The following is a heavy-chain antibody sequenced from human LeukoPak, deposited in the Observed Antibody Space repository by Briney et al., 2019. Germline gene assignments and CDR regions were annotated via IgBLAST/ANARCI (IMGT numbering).Heavy chain of an antibody. CDR3: TRDPGGVYSSSHYFDY. CDR1: GXTFGDYT. V-gene: IGHV3-49*04. CDR2: IRGKAYGGTT. J-gene: IGHJ4*02. D-gene: IGHD6-6*01. Sequence: GGSLRLSCTASGXTFGDYTMSWVRQAPGKRLEWVGFIRGKAYGGTTEYAASVKGRFTISRDDSKSIAYLQMNSLKTEDTAVYYCTRDPGGVYSSSHYFDYWGQGTLVTVSA.